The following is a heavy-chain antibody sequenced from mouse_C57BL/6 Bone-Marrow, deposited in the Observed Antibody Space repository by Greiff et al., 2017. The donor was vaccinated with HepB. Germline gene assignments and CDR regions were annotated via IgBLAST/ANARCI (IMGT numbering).Heavy chain of an antibody. CDR2: IHPNSGST. Sequence: VQLQQPGAELVKPGASVKLSCKASGYTFTSYWMHWVKQRPGQGLEWIGMIHPNSGSTNYNEKFKSKATLTVDKSSSTAYMQLSSRTSEDSAVYYCARPLIYYDYDGAYWGQGTTLTVSS. D-gene: IGHD2-4*01. V-gene: IGHV1-64*01. J-gene: IGHJ2*01. CDR1: GYTFTSYW. CDR3: ARPLIYYDYDGAY.